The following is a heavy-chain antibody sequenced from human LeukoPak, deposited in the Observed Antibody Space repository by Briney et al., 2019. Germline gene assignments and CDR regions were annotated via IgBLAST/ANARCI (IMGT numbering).Heavy chain of an antibody. V-gene: IGHV1-18*01. D-gene: IGHD5-18*01. J-gene: IGHJ4*02. CDR1: GYTFTSYG. CDR3: AADLYSYGYLPDY. CDR2: ISAYNGNT. Sequence: ASVKVSCKASGYTFTSYGIRWVRQAPGQGLAWMGWISAYNGNTNYAQKLQGRVTMTTDTSTSTAYMELRSLRSDDTAVYYCAADLYSYGYLPDYWGQGTLVTVSS.